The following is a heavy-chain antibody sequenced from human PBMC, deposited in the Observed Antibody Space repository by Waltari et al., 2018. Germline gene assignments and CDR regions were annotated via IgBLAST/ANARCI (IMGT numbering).Heavy chain of an antibody. V-gene: IGHV4-39*02. D-gene: IGHD3-22*01. J-gene: IGHJ6*02. Sequence: QLQLQESGPGLVKPSETLSLTCTVSGGSINTGGHYWVWIRQAPGKGLEWIGSIFYFGGRTFYAPSLKSRVSFSVYTSKNHFSLSLRSATAADTAVYFCVRRSDYFDGSLDFGMDVWGQGTTVTVSS. CDR3: VRRSDYFDGSLDFGMDV. CDR2: IFYFGGRT. CDR1: GGSINTGGHY.